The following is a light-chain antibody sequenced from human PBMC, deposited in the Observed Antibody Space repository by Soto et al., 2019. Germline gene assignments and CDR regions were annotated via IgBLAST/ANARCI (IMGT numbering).Light chain of an antibody. CDR2: GNS. Sequence: QSVLTQPPSVSGAPGQRVTISCTGSSSNIGAGYDVHWYQQLPGTAPKLLIYGNSHRPSGVPDRFSGSKSGTSASLAITVLQAEDEADYYCQSYDSSLSGSVFGGGTKLTVL. J-gene: IGLJ2*01. CDR1: SSNIGAGYD. CDR3: QSYDSSLSGSV. V-gene: IGLV1-40*01.